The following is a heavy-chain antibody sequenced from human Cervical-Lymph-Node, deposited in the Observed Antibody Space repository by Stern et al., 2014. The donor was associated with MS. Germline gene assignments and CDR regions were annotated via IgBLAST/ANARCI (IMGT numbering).Heavy chain of an antibody. V-gene: IGHV1-18*01. D-gene: IGHD3-22*01. CDR2: VSVYKGNR. CDR3: ALDAPDSSAWLDY. CDR1: GFTFSSYG. J-gene: IGHJ4*02. Sequence: QVQLVQSGPEVKKPGASVKVSCKASGFTFSSYGITWVRQAPGQGLEWMGGVSVYKGNRYSAQKFKGRVTVTTDTFTDNDQQTLRSLRSDDTAVYYCALDAPDSSAWLDYWGQGTLVTVSS.